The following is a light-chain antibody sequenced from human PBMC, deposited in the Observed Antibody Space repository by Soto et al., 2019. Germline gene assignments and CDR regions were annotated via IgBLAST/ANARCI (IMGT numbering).Light chain of an antibody. CDR1: SSDVGGYNF. V-gene: IGLV2-14*01. J-gene: IGLJ1*01. CDR2: EVS. CDR3: TSYTKSSPLV. Sequence: LTQPASVSGSPGQSITISCTGTSSDVGGYNFVSWFQQHPGKAPKLMIYEVSNRPSGVSNRFSGSKSGNTASLTISGLQAEDEADYYCTSYTKSSPLVFGTGTKVTVL.